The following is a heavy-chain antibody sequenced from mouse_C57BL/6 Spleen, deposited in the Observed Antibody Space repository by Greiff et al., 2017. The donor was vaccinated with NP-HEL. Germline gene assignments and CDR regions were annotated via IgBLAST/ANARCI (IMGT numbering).Heavy chain of an antibody. V-gene: IGHV1-39*01. J-gene: IGHJ3*01. CDR2: INPNYGTT. Sequence: EVQVVESGPELVKPGASVKISCKASGYSFTDYNMNWVKQSNGTSLEWIGVINPNYGTTSYNQKFKGKATLTVDQSASTAYMQLNSLTSEDSAVYYCARWATVVEWFAYWGQGTLVTVSA. D-gene: IGHD1-1*01. CDR1: GYSFTDYN. CDR3: ARWATVVEWFAY.